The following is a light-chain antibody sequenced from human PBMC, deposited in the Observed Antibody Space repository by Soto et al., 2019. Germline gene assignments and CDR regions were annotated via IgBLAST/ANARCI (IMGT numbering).Light chain of an antibody. CDR2: GNT. Sequence: QAVVTQPPSLSGAPGQRVTISCTGSSSNIGAGYDVHWYRQLPGTAPQLLIYGNTNRPSGVPDRFSGSKSGPAASLAITGLQVDDEAEYYCQSFDSSLTGYVFGSGTKVTVL. J-gene: IGLJ1*01. CDR3: QSFDSSLTGYV. V-gene: IGLV1-40*01. CDR1: SSNIGAGYD.